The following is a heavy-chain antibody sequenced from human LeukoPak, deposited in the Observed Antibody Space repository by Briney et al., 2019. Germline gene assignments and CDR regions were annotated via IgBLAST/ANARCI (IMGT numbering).Heavy chain of an antibody. CDR3: ARKPYYVWGSYSDSALAY. Sequence: GGSLRLSCAASGFTFSNYEINWVRQAPGRGLEWISYISGSGTSIYHANSVKGRFTISRDNAKNSVYLQMNSLRAEDTAVYYCARKPYYVWGSYSDSALAYGAQGPLVPVS. CDR1: GFTFSNYE. J-gene: IGHJ4*02. CDR2: ISGSGTSI. D-gene: IGHD3-10*01. V-gene: IGHV3-48*03.